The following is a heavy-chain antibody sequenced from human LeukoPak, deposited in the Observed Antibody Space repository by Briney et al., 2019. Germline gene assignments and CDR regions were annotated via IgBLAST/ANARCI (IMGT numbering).Heavy chain of an antibody. CDR1: GGSVSSGSYY. D-gene: IGHD5-24*01. CDR2: IYYSGST. CDR3: ARGSRDGYNLRELDY. V-gene: IGHV4-61*01. J-gene: IGHJ4*02. Sequence: SETLSLTCTVSGGSVSSGSYYWSWIRQPPGKGLEWIGYIYYSGSTNYNPSLKSRVTISVDTSKNQFSLKLSSVTAADTAVYYCARGSRDGYNLRELDYWGQGTLVTVSS.